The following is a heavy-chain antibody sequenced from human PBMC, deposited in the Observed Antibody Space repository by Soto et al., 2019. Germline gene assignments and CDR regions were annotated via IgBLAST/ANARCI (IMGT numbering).Heavy chain of an antibody. CDR1: GGTFSSYA. V-gene: IGHV1-69*01. D-gene: IGHD4-17*01. CDR3: ASQHRLRRIIAASKTRSKTTVTTPYYYYGMDV. CDR2: IIPIFGTA. J-gene: IGHJ6*02. Sequence: QVQLVQSGAEVKKPGSSVKVSCKASGGTFSSYAISWVRQAPGQGLEWMGGIIPIFGTANYAQKFQGRVTITADESTSTAYMELSSLRSEDAAVYYCASQHRLRRIIAASKTRSKTTVTTPYYYYGMDVWGQGTTVTVSS.